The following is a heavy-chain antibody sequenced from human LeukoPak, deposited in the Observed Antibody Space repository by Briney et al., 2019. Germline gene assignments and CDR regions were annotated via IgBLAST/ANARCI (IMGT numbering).Heavy chain of an antibody. J-gene: IGHJ4*02. V-gene: IGHV3-15*01. D-gene: IGHD2-2*01. Sequence: GGSLRLSCAASGFIFSNVWMSWVRQAPGKGLEWVGRIKTKTDGWTTDYAAPVKGRFTISRDDSKNTLYLQMNSLKTEDTAVYYCTTDMYCSSTSCPGAFDYWGQGTLVTVSS. CDR2: IKTKTDGWTT. CDR1: GFIFSNVW. CDR3: TTDMYCSSTSCPGAFDY.